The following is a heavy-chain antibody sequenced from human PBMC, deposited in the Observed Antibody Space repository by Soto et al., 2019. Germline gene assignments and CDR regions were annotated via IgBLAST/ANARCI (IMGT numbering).Heavy chain of an antibody. D-gene: IGHD6-6*01. CDR2: ITAGTVNT. V-gene: IGHV1-3*01. Sequence: ASAKLVSQAPGYTLTSYAIDWSLQAPGQRLDWMGWITAGTVNTKYSQKFQGRVTITRDTSSSTAYMELRSLRYEDTAVYYCARAMYRSSARGAYAAGGKGTLATVP. J-gene: IGHJ4*02. CDR3: ARAMYRSSARGAYAA. CDR1: GYTLTSYA.